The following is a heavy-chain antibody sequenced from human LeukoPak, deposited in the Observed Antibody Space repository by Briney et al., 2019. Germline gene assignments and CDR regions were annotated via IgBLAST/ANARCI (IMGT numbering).Heavy chain of an antibody. Sequence: SETLSLTCTVSGGSISSSSYYWGWIRQPPGKGLEWIGSIYYSGSTYYNPSLKSRVTISVDTSKNQFSLKLSSMTAADTAVYYCARRRVGYCSSTSCSGVDYWGQGTLVTVSS. D-gene: IGHD2-2*01. J-gene: IGHJ4*02. V-gene: IGHV4-39*01. CDR2: IYYSGST. CDR3: ARRRVGYCSSTSCSGVDY. CDR1: GGSISSSSYY.